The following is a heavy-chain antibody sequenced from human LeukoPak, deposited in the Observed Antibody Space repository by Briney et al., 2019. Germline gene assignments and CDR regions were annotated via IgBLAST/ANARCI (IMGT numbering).Heavy chain of an antibody. D-gene: IGHD6-13*01. Sequence: PSETLSLTCTVSGGSISSGGYYWSWIRQPPGKGLEWIGYIYHSGSTYYNPSLKSRVTISVDRSKNQFSLKLSSVTAADTAVYYCARTEQQLKEHYFDYWGQGTLVTVSS. CDR3: ARTEQQLKEHYFDY. CDR2: IYHSGST. V-gene: IGHV4-30-2*01. CDR1: GGSISSGGYY. J-gene: IGHJ4*02.